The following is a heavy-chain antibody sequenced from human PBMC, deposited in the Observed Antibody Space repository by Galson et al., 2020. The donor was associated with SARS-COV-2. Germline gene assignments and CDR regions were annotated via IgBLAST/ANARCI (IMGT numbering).Heavy chain of an antibody. CDR1: GYTFTDYY. CDR3: ARLRYYDVLTGYSVDV. Sequence: ASVKVSCKASGYTFTDYYIHWVRQAPGQGLEWMGWINPKSSGTNYAQKFEGRVTMTRDTSITTAYMELSRLRADDTAVYYCARLRYYDVLTGYSVDVWGQGTMVTVSS. D-gene: IGHD3-9*01. CDR2: INPKSSGT. V-gene: IGHV1-2*02. J-gene: IGHJ6*02.